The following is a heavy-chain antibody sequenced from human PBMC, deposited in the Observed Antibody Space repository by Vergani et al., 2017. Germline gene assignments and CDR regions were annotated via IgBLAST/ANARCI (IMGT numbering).Heavy chain of an antibody. Sequence: EVQLVESGGGLVQPGGSLRLSCAASGFMFSNYWMNWVRQAPGKGLEWVANIKQDGSEKYYVDSVRGRFTISRDNAKNSLYLHMNSLRPEDTAVYYCAKVGRSEVAGTFGAFDIWGQGTMVTVSS. CDR1: GFMFSNYW. CDR2: IKQDGSEK. J-gene: IGHJ3*02. CDR3: AKVGRSEVAGTFGAFDI. V-gene: IGHV3-7*03. D-gene: IGHD6-19*01.